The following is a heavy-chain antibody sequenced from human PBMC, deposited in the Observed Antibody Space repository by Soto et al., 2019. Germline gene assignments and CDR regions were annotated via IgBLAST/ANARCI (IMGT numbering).Heavy chain of an antibody. D-gene: IGHD3-10*01. J-gene: IGHJ6*02. Sequence: VGSLRLSCAASGFTFSNAWMSWVRQAPGGGLEWVGRIKSKTDGGTTDYAAPVKGRFTISRDDSKNTLYLQMNSLKTEDTAVYYCTTPLWFGEFYGMDVWGQGTTVTISS. CDR2: IKSKTDGGTT. CDR3: TTPLWFGEFYGMDV. CDR1: GFTFSNAW. V-gene: IGHV3-15*01.